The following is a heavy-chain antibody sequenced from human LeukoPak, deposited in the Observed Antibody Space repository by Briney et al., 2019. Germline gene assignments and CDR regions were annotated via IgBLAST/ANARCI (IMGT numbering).Heavy chain of an antibody. Sequence: PGGSLRLSYAASGFTFSIYSMNWVRQAPGKWREWVSYISSSRSTIYYADSVKVRFTISRDNAKNSLYLHMNRLRAEATAVYYCARVGFLEWLLYRYSYYYYYMDLWGKGTTVTVSS. J-gene: IGHJ6*03. V-gene: IGHV3-48*01. D-gene: IGHD3-3*01. CDR3: ARVGFLEWLLYRYSYYYYYMDL. CDR1: GFTFSIYS. CDR2: ISSSRSTI.